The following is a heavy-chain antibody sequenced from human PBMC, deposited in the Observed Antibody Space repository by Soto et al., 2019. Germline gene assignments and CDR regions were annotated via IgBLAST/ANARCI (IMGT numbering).Heavy chain of an antibody. Sequence: GGSLRLSCAASGFTFSSYAMHWVRQAPGKGLEWVAVISYDGSNKYYADSVKGRFTISRDNAKNSLYLQMNSLRAEDTAVYYYARDSLYCSSTSCTYYGMDVWGQGTTVTVSS. CDR2: ISYDGSNK. CDR1: GFTFSSYA. V-gene: IGHV3-30-3*01. CDR3: ARDSLYCSSTSCTYYGMDV. J-gene: IGHJ6*02. D-gene: IGHD2-2*01.